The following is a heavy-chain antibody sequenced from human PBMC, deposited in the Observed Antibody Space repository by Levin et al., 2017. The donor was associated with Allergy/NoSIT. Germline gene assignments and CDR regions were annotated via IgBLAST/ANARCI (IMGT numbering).Heavy chain of an antibody. CDR1: GSSISSGYF. V-gene: IGHV4-38-2*02. D-gene: IGHD4-23*01. Sequence: SETLSLTCAVSGSSISSGYFWGWIRQPPGKGLEWIGNIYHTGGAHYNPSLKSRVTISVDTSKNQFSLRLTSVTAADTAVYYCARETTVVPFDYWGQGTLVTVSS. J-gene: IGHJ4*02. CDR2: IYHTGGA. CDR3: ARETTVVPFDY.